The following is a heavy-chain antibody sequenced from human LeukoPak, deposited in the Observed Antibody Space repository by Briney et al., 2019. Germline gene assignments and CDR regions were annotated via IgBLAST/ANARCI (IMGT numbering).Heavy chain of an antibody. Sequence: KPSETLSLTCTVSGGSISSYYWSWIRQPPGKGLEWIGYIYYSGSTNYNPSLKSRVTISVDTSKNQISLRLTSVTAADTAVYYCARSPTKRVPEDYWGQGTLVTVSS. V-gene: IGHV4-59*12. D-gene: IGHD2-2*01. CDR2: IYYSGST. CDR3: ARSPTKRVPEDY. CDR1: GGSISSYY. J-gene: IGHJ4*02.